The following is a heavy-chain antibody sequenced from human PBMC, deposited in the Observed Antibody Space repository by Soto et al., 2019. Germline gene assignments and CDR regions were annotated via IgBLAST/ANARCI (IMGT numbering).Heavy chain of an antibody. CDR2: ISYSGST. CDR1: GGSISSYY. D-gene: IGHD2-15*01. CDR3: ATMGTPATGLYFFDY. J-gene: IGHJ4*02. V-gene: IGHV4-30-4*01. Sequence: SETLSLTCTVSGGSISSYYWSWFRQPPGKGLEWIGFISYSGSTYYSTSLKSRVTISVDTSKSQFSLNLSFVTAADTAVYYCATMGTPATGLYFFDYWGQGSLVTVSS.